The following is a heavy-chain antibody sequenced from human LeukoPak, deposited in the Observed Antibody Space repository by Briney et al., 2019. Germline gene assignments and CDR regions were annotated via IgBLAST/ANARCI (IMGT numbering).Heavy chain of an antibody. CDR1: GFTFSSYT. V-gene: IGHV3-33*08. CDR3: ARDPTYYYDTGHAFDI. J-gene: IGHJ3*02. D-gene: IGHD3-22*01. CDR2: IWYDGSNK. Sequence: PGGPLRLSCAASGFTFSSYTMHWVRQAPGKGLEWVAVIWYDGSNKYYADSVKGRFTISRDNSKNTLYLQMNSLRAEDTAVYYCARDPTYYYDTGHAFDIWGQGTMVTVSS.